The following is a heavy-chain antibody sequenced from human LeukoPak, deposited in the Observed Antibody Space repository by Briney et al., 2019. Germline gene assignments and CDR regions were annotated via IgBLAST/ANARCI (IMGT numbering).Heavy chain of an antibody. Sequence: PGGSLRLSCAASGFTISSDSMHWIRQAPGKGLEYVSAIGYGGDTYYANSVKGRFAISRDNSKNTLYLQMNSLRAEDTAVYYCAKDLYSISWYSLGAFVIWGQGTMVTVSS. CDR3: AKDLYSISWYSLGAFVI. J-gene: IGHJ3*02. CDR1: GFTISSDS. CDR2: IGYGGDT. D-gene: IGHD6-13*01. V-gene: IGHV3-64*01.